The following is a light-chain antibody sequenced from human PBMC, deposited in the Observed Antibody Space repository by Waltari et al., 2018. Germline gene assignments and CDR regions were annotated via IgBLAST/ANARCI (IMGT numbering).Light chain of an antibody. J-gene: IGLJ3*02. V-gene: IGLV1-47*01. CDR3: AAWDDSLSGRV. CDR2: RNN. Sequence: VLTQPPSASGTPGQRVTISCSGSRSNIGSNYVYWYQQLPGTAPKLLIYRNNQRPSGVPDRFSGSKSGTSASLAISGLRSEDEADYYCAAWDDSLSGRVFGGGTKVTVL. CDR1: RSNIGSNY.